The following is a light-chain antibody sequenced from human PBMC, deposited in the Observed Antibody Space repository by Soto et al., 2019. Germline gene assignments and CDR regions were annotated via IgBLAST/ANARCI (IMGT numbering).Light chain of an antibody. V-gene: IGKV1-5*03. CDR3: QQYKSYPGT. CDR1: QSIDSW. Sequence: DIQMTQSPPTLSASVGDRVTITCRASQSIDSWLAWYQQKPGKAPKFLMYKASNLESGVPARFSGSGSETEFTLTISSLQSDDFAIYYCQQYKSYPGTFGQGTKVEIK. CDR2: KAS. J-gene: IGKJ1*01.